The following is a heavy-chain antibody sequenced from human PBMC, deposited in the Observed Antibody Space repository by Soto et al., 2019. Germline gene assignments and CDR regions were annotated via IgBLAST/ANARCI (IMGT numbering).Heavy chain of an antibody. CDR1: GFTFSSYA. D-gene: IGHD6-19*01. CDR3: AKTVEQWPDYYYYYMDV. J-gene: IGHJ6*03. CDR2: ISGSGGST. V-gene: IGHV3-23*01. Sequence: GGSLRLSCAASGFTFSSYAMSWVRQAPGKGLEWVSAISGSGGSTYYADSVKGRFTISRDNSKNTLYLQMNSLRAEDTAVYYCAKTVEQWPDYYYYYMDVWGKGTTVTVSS.